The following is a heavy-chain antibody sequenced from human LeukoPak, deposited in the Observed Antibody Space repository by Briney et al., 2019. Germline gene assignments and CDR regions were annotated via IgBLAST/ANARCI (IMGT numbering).Heavy chain of an antibody. V-gene: IGHV3-53*01. CDR3: ARVSYGSGSYLDY. D-gene: IGHD3-10*01. Sequence: GGSLRLSCAASGFTVSSNYMSWVRQAPGKGLEWVSVIYSGGSTYYADSVKGRFTISRDNSKNTLYLQMNSLRAEDTAVHYCARVSYGSGSYLDYWGQGTLVTVSS. CDR1: GFTVSSNY. J-gene: IGHJ4*02. CDR2: IYSGGST.